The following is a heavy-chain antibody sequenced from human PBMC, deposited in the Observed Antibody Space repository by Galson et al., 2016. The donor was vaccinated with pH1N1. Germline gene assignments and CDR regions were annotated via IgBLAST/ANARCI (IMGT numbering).Heavy chain of an antibody. CDR2: IYPGDSDT. CDR3: PRLSASSYGRAQYYMDV. D-gene: IGHD5-18*01. V-gene: IGHV5-51*01. CDR1: GYILTNYW. Sequence: QSGAEVKQPGESLKISCEGSGYILTNYWIGWVRQMPGKGLELMGIIYPGDSDTRYSPSFQGRVTISVDKSINIAYLQWSNLKASDTAMYFCPRLSASSYGRAQYYMDVWGKGTTVTVSS. J-gene: IGHJ6*03.